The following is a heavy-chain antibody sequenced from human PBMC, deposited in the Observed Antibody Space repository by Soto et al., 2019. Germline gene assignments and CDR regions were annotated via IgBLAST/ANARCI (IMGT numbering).Heavy chain of an antibody. CDR2: IYYSGST. J-gene: IGHJ4*02. D-gene: IGHD5-18*01. V-gene: IGHV4-39*01. Sequence: SATRFLTYTGSGGSISSSNYLLGWLRQATGKGLEGIGSIYYSGSTYYTPSLKSRVTISVDTSKTQFSLKLSSVTAADTAVYYCARHSWIQLWLGGFDYWGQGTLVTVSS. CDR1: GGSISSSNYL. CDR3: ARHSWIQLWLGGFDY.